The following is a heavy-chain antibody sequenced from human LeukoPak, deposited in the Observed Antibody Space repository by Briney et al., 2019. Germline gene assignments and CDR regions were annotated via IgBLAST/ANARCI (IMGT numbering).Heavy chain of an antibody. CDR2: INPSGGST. V-gene: IGHV1-46*01. Sequence: ASVKVSCKASRYTFTSYYMHWVRQAPGQGLEWMGIINPSGGSTSYAQKLQGRVTMTRDTSTSTVYMELSSLRSEDTAVYYCARVASSGPPDYWGQGTLVTVSS. D-gene: IGHD3-22*01. CDR1: RYTFTSYY. J-gene: IGHJ4*02. CDR3: ARVASSGPPDY.